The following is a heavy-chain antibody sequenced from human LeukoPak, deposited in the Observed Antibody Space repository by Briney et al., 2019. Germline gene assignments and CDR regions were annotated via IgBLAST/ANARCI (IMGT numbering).Heavy chain of an antibody. V-gene: IGHV1-2*04. CDR2: INPNSGGT. J-gene: IGHJ3*02. CDR1: GYTFTGYY. D-gene: IGHD5-24*01. Sequence: ASVKVSCKASGYTFTGYYMHWVRQAPGQGLEWMGWINPNSGGTNYAQKFQGWVTMTRDTSISTAYMELSRLRSDDTAVYYCARAGAGYTDAFDIWGQGTMVTVSS. CDR3: ARAGAGYTDAFDI.